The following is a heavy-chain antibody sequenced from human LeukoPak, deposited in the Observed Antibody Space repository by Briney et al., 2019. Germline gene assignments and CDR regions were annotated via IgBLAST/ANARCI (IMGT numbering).Heavy chain of an antibody. CDR3: ARQSWGLFDY. V-gene: IGHV4-59*11. J-gene: IGHJ4*02. CDR1: GGSISSHY. Sequence: SETLSLTCTVSGGSISSHYWSWIRQPPGKGLEWIGYIYYSGSTNYNPSLKRRVTISVDTSKNQFSLKLSSVTAADTAVYYCARQSWGLFDYWGQGTLVTVSS. CDR2: IYYSGST. D-gene: IGHD7-27*01.